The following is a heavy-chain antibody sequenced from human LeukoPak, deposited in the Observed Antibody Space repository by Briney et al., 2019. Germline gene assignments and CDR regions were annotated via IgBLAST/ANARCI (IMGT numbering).Heavy chain of an antibody. CDR2: INHSGST. D-gene: IGHD2-15*01. Sequence: SETLSLTCAVYGGSFSGYYWSWIRQPPGKGLEWIGEINHSGSTNYNPSLKSRVTISVDTSKNQFSLKLSSVTAADTAVYHCARGRGYCSGGSCYILDYWGQGTLVIVSS. J-gene: IGHJ4*02. CDR3: ARGRGYCSGGSCYILDY. CDR1: GGSFSGYY. V-gene: IGHV4-34*01.